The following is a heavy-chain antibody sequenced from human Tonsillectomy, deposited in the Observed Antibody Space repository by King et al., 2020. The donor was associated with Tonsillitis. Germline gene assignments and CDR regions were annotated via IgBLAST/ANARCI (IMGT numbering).Heavy chain of an antibody. CDR3: ARTQHCSGGSCYTWKYYYHYGVDV. Sequence: VQLVESGGGLVKPGGSLRLSCAASGFTFSDYIMNWVRQAPGKGLEWVSSINSSSSYIYYAGSVKGRFTISRDNAKNSLYLQMNSLRAEDTAVYYCARTQHCSGGSCYTWKYYYHYGVDVWGQGTTVTVSS. CDR1: GFTFSDYI. J-gene: IGHJ6*02. D-gene: IGHD2-15*01. CDR2: INSSSSYI. V-gene: IGHV3-21*01.